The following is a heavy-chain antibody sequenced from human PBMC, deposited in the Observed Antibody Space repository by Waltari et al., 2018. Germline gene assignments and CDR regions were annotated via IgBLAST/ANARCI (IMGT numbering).Heavy chain of an antibody. Sequence: QVQLQQWGAGLLKPSETLSLTCAVYGGSFSGYYWSWIRQPPGRGLVWIGEINHSGSTNDHPSVKSRVTISVDTSKNQFSLKLSSVTAADTAVYYCARKPSGVGATTTTYYFDYWGQGTLVTVSS. CDR1: GGSFSGYY. CDR2: INHSGST. D-gene: IGHD1-26*01. CDR3: ARKPSGVGATTTTYYFDY. V-gene: IGHV4-34*01. J-gene: IGHJ4*02.